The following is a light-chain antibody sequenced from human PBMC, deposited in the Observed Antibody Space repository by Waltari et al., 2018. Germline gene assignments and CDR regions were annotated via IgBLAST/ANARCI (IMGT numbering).Light chain of an antibody. CDR3: QNHERLPAT. Sequence: LTQSPGPLSLSPGERAPPSCRASQNIGTYLVWYQQKPGQAPRLLMYAASRRATGIPDRFSGSGSGTDFSLTISRLEPEDFAVYYCQNHERLPATFGQGTKVEIK. V-gene: IGKV3-20*01. CDR2: AAS. J-gene: IGKJ1*01. CDR1: QNIGTY.